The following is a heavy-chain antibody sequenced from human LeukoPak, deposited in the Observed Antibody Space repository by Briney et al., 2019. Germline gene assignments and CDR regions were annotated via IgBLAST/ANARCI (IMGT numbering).Heavy chain of an antibody. J-gene: IGHJ4*02. V-gene: IGHV3-30*04. CDR1: GFTFSTYA. Sequence: GRSLRLSCAASGFTFSTYALHWVRQAPGKGLEWVAVISYDGSNKYYADSVKGRFTISRDNSKNTLYLQMNSLRAEDTAVYYCARDDDKRGYSYGYIDYWGQGTLVTVSS. CDR2: ISYDGSNK. D-gene: IGHD5-18*01. CDR3: ARDDDKRGYSYGYIDY.